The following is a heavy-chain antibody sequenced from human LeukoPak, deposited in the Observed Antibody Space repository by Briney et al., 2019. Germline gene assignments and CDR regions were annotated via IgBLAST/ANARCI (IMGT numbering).Heavy chain of an antibody. CDR1: GYSFTSFW. D-gene: IGHD2-21*01. Sequence: GESLKISCQGFGYSFTSFWIGWLRQMPGKGLEWMGIIYPGDSETRYIPSFQGQVTFSGDKSINTAYLQWSSLKASDTAIYYCAAIRSYSDAFDIWGQGTMVTVTS. V-gene: IGHV5-51*01. J-gene: IGHJ3*02. CDR3: AAIRSYSDAFDI. CDR2: IYPGDSET.